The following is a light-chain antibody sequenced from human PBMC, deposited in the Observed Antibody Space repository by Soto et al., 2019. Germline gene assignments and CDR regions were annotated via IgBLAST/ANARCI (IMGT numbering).Light chain of an antibody. CDR2: EVS. V-gene: IGLV2-14*01. CDR1: SSDVGGYNY. CDR3: SSYTSSSTLD. Sequence: QPVLTQPASVSGSPGQSITISCTGTSSDVGGYNYVSWYQQHPGKAPKLMIYEVSNRPSGVSNRFSGSKSGNTASLTISGLQAEDEADYYCSSYTSSSTLDFGGGTKLTVL. J-gene: IGLJ2*01.